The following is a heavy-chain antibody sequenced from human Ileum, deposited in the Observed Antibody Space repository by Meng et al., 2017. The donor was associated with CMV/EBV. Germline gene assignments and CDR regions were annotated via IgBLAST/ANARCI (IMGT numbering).Heavy chain of an antibody. Sequence: GESLKISCVASGFTFDKYAMNWVRQAPGEGLEWVATLSGSGRTYYAGSVSGRFTVSSDNYKNTLYLQMNSLRAEDTAVYYCARDGYCSSTSCYLVGGSRWGMDVWGQGTTVTVSS. CDR2: LSGSGRT. V-gene: IGHV3-23*01. D-gene: IGHD2-2*03. J-gene: IGHJ6*02. CDR1: GFTFDKYA. CDR3: ARDGYCSSTSCYLVGGSRWGMDV.